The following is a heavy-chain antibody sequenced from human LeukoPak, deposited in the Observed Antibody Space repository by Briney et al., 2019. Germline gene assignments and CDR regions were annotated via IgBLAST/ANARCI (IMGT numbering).Heavy chain of an antibody. CDR2: ISSSSSYI. J-gene: IGHJ4*02. CDR1: GFTFSSYR. CDR3: ARARVGATEFDY. Sequence: GGSLRLSCAASGFTFSSYRMNWVRQAPGKGLEWVSSISSSSSYIYYADSVKGRFTISRDNAKNSLYLQMNSLRAEDTAVYYCARARVGATEFDYWGQGTLVTVSS. V-gene: IGHV3-21*01. D-gene: IGHD1-26*01.